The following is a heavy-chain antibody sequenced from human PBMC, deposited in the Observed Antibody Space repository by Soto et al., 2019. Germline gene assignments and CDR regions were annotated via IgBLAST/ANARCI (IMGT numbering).Heavy chain of an antibody. CDR2: ISGSGGST. Sequence: GGSLRLSCAASGFSFNTYAMSWVRQAPGKGLEWVSAISGSGGSTYYADSVKGRFTISRDNSKNTLYLQMNSLRAEDTAVYYCAKVSYGDYWGVFDYWGQGTLVTVSS. J-gene: IGHJ4*02. V-gene: IGHV3-23*01. D-gene: IGHD4-17*01. CDR1: GFSFNTYA. CDR3: AKVSYGDYWGVFDY.